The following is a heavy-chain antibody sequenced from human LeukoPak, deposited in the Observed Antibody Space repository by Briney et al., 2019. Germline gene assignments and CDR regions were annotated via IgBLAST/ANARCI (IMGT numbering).Heavy chain of an antibody. CDR2: INHSGST. D-gene: IGHD6-6*01. Sequence: PSETLSLTCAVYGGSFSGYYWSWIRQPPGKGLEWIGEINHSGSTNYNPSLKSRVTISVDTSRNQFSLKLSSVTAADTAVYYCARGPSSSRGYWGQGTLVTVSS. J-gene: IGHJ4*02. CDR1: GGSFSGYY. CDR3: ARGPSSSRGY. V-gene: IGHV4-34*01.